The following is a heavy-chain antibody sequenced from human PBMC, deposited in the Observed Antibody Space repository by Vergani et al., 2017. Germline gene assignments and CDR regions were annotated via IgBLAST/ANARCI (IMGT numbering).Heavy chain of an antibody. J-gene: IGHJ4*02. Sequence: QVQLVESGGGVVQPGRSLRLSCAASGFTFSSYGMHWVRQAPGKGLEGEAVISYDGRKKYYADSVKGRFTISRDNSKNTLYLQMNSLRAEDTAVYYCAKAPVWGIVVATVYFDYWGQGTLVTVSS. V-gene: IGHV3-30*18. CDR3: AKAPVWGIVVATVYFDY. D-gene: IGHD1-26*01. CDR1: GFTFSSYG. CDR2: ISYDGRKK.